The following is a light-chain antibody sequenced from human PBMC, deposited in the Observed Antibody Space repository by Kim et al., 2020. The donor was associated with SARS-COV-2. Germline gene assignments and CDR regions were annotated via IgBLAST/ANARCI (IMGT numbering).Light chain of an antibody. J-gene: IGKJ5*01. V-gene: IGKV1-9*01. CDR3: QQLNTYPST. CDR2: GAS. CDR1: QDINSD. Sequence: ASVGDRVSISCRARQDINSDLPWYQQSPGKAPKLLIYGASTLQSGVQSRFSGSGSGTGFTLTISSLQTEDLATYYFQQLNTYPSTFGQETRLEIK.